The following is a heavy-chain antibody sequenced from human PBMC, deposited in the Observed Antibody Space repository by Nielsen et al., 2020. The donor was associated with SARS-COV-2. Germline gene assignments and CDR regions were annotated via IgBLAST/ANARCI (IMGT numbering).Heavy chain of an antibody. CDR3: ARKYSGSYIGYFDY. CDR2: ISGSGGST. Sequence: GGSLSLSCAASGFTFSSYAMSWVRQAPGKGLEWVSAISGSGGSTYYADSVKGRFTISRDNSKNTLYLQMNSLRAEDTAVYYCARKYSGSYIGYFDYWSQGTLVTVSS. CDR1: GFTFSSYA. V-gene: IGHV3-23*01. J-gene: IGHJ4*02. D-gene: IGHD1-26*01.